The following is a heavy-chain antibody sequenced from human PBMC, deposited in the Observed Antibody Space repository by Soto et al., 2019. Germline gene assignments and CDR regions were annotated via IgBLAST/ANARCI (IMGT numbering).Heavy chain of an antibody. CDR1: GYTFTSYG. V-gene: IGHV1-18*01. CDR3: ARGGDGNYFRGMDG. J-gene: IGHJ6*02. Sequence: QVQLVQSGGEVKKPGASVKLSCTASGYTFTSYGISWVRQAPGQGLEWMGWIRAYNGKTNYAQNVQGRVTMTTATNTRAAYMGLRSLSSDETAVYYCARGGDGNYFRGMDGWGQGTTVTVS. D-gene: IGHD5-12*01. CDR2: IRAYNGKT.